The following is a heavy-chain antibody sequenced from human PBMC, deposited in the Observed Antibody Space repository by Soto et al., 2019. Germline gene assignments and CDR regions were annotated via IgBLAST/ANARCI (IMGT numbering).Heavy chain of an antibody. D-gene: IGHD3-16*01. CDR3: ATDAAPLGTNDWYFDV. V-gene: IGHV3-23*01. CDR1: GYKFSNYA. J-gene: IGHJ2*01. CDR2: ISNGGDYI. Sequence: DVQLLESGGGLVQPGGSLRLSCAASGYKFSNYAMTWVRQAPGKGLEWVSCISNGGDYIYYADAVKGRVTSSRDRSTSTLYLQLNGLTADAVAVYYCATDAAPLGTNDWYFDVWGCGTLVTVSP.